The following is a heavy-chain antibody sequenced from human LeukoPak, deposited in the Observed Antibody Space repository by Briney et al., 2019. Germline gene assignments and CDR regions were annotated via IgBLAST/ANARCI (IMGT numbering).Heavy chain of an antibody. CDR2: ISSSGSTI. V-gene: IGHV3-48*03. D-gene: IGHD1-14*01. CDR1: GFTFSSYE. CDR3: ARFTGYYYYYGMDV. J-gene: IGHJ6*04. Sequence: GGSLRLSCAASGFTFSSYEMNWVRQAPGKGLEWVSYISSSGSTIYYADSVKGRFTISRDNAKNSLYLQMNSLRAEDTAVYYCARFTGYYYYYGMDVWGKGTTVTVSS.